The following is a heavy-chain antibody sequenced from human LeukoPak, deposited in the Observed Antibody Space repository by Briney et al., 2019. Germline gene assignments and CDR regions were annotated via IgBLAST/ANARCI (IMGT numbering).Heavy chain of an antibody. CDR2: IYNSGST. CDR1: GGSISSHY. D-gene: IGHD6-19*01. Sequence: SETLSLTCSVSGGSISSHYWSWLRQPPGKGLEWIGYIYNSGSTKYNPSLKSRVTIAVDTSKNQFSLKLSSVTAADTAVYYCARSSGWSPYYYYMDVWGKGTTVTVSS. V-gene: IGHV4-59*08. CDR3: ARSSGWSPYYYYMDV. J-gene: IGHJ6*03.